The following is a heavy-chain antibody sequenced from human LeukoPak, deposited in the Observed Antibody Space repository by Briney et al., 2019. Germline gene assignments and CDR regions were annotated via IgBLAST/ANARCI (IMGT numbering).Heavy chain of an antibody. Sequence: GESLKISCKASGYVFTSYWIGWVRQTPGKGLEWVAIIYPGDSDTRYSPSFQGQVTISADRFISTVFLQWSRLKASDTAMYYYARQFSESWGQGTLVTVSS. V-gene: IGHV5-51*01. J-gene: IGHJ5*02. CDR2: IYPGDSDT. CDR1: GYVFTSYW. CDR3: ARQFSES.